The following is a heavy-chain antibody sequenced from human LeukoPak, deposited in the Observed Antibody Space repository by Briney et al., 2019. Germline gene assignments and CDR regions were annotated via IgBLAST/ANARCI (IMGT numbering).Heavy chain of an antibody. Sequence: SETLSLTCTVSGYSISSGYYWGWVRQPPGKGLEWTGTIHHSGSTYYSPSLRSRVTTSVDTSKNQFSLKLTSVTAADTAVYYCARGTRHHRGGYYYMDVWDKGTPVTVSS. CDR2: IHHSGST. CDR1: GYSISSGYY. J-gene: IGHJ6*03. V-gene: IGHV4-38-2*02. CDR3: ARGTRHHRGGYYYMDV. D-gene: IGHD1-14*01.